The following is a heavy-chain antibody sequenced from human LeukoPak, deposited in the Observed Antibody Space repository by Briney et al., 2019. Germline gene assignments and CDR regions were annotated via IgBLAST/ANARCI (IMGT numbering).Heavy chain of an antibody. CDR1: GGSISSYY. Sequence: SETLSLTCTVSGGSISSYYWSWIRQPPGKGLEWIGYIYYSGSTNYNPSLKSRVTISVDTSKNQFSLKLSSVTAADTAVYYCARGQHSGWYTRFDHWGQGTLVTVSS. CDR2: IYYSGST. J-gene: IGHJ4*02. CDR3: ARGQHSGWYTRFDH. D-gene: IGHD6-19*01. V-gene: IGHV4-59*01.